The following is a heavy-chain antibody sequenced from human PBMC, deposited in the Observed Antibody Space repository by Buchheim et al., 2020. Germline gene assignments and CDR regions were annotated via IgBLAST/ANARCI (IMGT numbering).Heavy chain of an antibody. V-gene: IGHV3-30*18. CDR1: GFTFSSYG. CDR3: AKEIREYPYHYGMDV. Sequence: QVQLVESGGGVVQPGRSLRLSCAASGFTFSSYGMHWVRQAPGKGPEGVAVISYDGSNKYYADSVKGRFTISRDNSKNTLYLQMNSLRAEDTAVYYCAKEIREYPYHYGMDVWGQGTT. CDR2: ISYDGSNK. D-gene: IGHD2/OR15-2a*01. J-gene: IGHJ6*02.